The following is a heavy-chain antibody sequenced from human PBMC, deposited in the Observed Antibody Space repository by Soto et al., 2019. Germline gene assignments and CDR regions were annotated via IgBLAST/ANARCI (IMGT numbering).Heavy chain of an antibody. Sequence: EVQLVESGGGLVQPGGSLRPSCAASGFTFSSYWMHWVRQAPGKGLVWVSRINSDGSSTSYADSVKGRFTISRDNAKNTLYLQMNSLRAEDTAVYYCAIRASYYDSSGYFDYWGQGTLVTVSS. V-gene: IGHV3-74*01. CDR3: AIRASYYDSSGYFDY. CDR1: GFTFSSYW. D-gene: IGHD3-22*01. CDR2: INSDGSST. J-gene: IGHJ4*02.